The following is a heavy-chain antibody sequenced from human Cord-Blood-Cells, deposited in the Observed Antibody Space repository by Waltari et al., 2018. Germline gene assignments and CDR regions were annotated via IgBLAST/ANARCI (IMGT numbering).Heavy chain of an antibody. D-gene: IGHD5-12*01. J-gene: IGHJ4*02. CDR1: GFTFSGSA. CDR2: IRSKANSYGT. Sequence: EVQLVESGGGLVQPGGSLKLSCAASGFTFSGSAMHWVRQASGKGVGGGGRIRSKANSYGTAYGGSVKGRFTISRDDSKNTAYLQMNSLKTEDTAVYYCTRQGDIVATLHWGQGTLVTVSS. V-gene: IGHV3-73*02. CDR3: TRQGDIVATLH.